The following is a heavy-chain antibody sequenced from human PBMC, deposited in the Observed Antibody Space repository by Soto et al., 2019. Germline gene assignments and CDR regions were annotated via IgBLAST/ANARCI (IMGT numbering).Heavy chain of an antibody. CDR1: GFTFSSYA. CDR2: ISGSDDST. CDR3: AKRSSSSTFDY. Sequence: EVQLLESGGGLVQPGASLRLSCAASGFTFSSYAMSWVRQAPGKGLQWVSVISGSDDSTYYADSVKGRFTISRDNSKNTLYLQMTRLRAQDTAVYYCAKRSSSSTFDYWCQGTLVTVSS. V-gene: IGHV3-23*01. D-gene: IGHD6-6*01. J-gene: IGHJ4*02.